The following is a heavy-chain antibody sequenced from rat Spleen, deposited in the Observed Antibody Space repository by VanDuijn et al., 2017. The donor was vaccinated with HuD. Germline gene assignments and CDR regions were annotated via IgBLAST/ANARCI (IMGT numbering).Heavy chain of an antibody. J-gene: IGHJ4*01. Sequence: EVQLVVSGGGVVQSGRSMKLSCAASGFTFSDYYMAWVRQAPKKGLEWVASISYEGSGTYYGDSVKGRFTISRDNAKSTLYLQMDSLRSEDTATYYCARHYGGYSEYVMDAWGQGASVTVSS. D-gene: IGHD1-11*01. CDR3: ARHYGGYSEYVMDA. CDR2: ISYEGSGT. V-gene: IGHV5-22*01. CDR1: GFTFSDYY.